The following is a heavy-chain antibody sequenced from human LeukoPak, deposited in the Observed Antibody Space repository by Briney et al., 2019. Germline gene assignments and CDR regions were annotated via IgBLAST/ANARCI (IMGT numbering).Heavy chain of an antibody. J-gene: IGHJ4*02. Sequence: ASVKVSCKASGYTFTSYDIHWVRQATGQGLEWMGWMNPNSGNTGYAQKFQGRVTMTRNTSISTAYMELSSLRSEDTAVYYCARVRYYYDSSDYWGQGTLVTVSS. CDR2: MNPNSGNT. V-gene: IGHV1-8*01. CDR1: GYTFTSYD. CDR3: ARVRYYYDSSDY. D-gene: IGHD3-22*01.